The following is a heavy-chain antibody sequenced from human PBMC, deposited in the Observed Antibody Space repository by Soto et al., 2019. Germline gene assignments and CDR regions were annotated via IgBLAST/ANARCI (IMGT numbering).Heavy chain of an antibody. Sequence: GGSLRLSXAASGFTFSSYAMSWVRQAPGKGLEWVSAISGSGGSTYYADSVKGRFTISRDNSKNTLYLQMNSLRAEDTAVYYCAKAYYYYDSSGDAFDIWGQGTMVTVSS. CDR2: ISGSGGST. V-gene: IGHV3-23*01. CDR3: AKAYYYYDSSGDAFDI. CDR1: GFTFSSYA. D-gene: IGHD3-22*01. J-gene: IGHJ3*02.